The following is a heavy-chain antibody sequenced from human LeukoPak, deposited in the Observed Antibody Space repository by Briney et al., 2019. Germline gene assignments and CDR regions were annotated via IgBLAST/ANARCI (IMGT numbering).Heavy chain of an antibody. J-gene: IGHJ6*02. CDR3: ARDIRGATISWYYGMDV. Sequence: ASVKVSCKASGYTFTSYGITWVRQAPGRGLEWMGWISAYNGNTNYALKLQGRVTMTTDTSTSTAYMELRSLRSDDTAVYFCARDIRGATISWYYGMDVWGQGTTVTVSS. V-gene: IGHV1-18*01. D-gene: IGHD1-26*01. CDR2: ISAYNGNT. CDR1: GYTFTSYG.